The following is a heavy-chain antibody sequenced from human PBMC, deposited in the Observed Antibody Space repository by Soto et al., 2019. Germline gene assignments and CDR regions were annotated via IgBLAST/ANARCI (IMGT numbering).Heavy chain of an antibody. CDR2: INHSGST. Sequence: PSETLSLTCAVYGGSFSGYYWSWIRQPPGKGLEWIGEINHSGSTNYNPSLKSRVTISVDTSKNQFSLKLSSVTAADTAVYYCARGGIAAAGEGDYWGQGTLVT. V-gene: IGHV4-34*01. J-gene: IGHJ4*02. CDR1: GGSFSGYY. D-gene: IGHD6-13*01. CDR3: ARGGIAAAGEGDY.